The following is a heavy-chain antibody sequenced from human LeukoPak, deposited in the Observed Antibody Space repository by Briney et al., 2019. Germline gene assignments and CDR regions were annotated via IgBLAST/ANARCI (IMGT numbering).Heavy chain of an antibody. Sequence: SETLSLTCTVSGGSISSSTYYWGWIRQPPGKGLEWIATIYYSGTTYYNPSLKSRVTIPVDTSKNQFYLMLSSVTAADTAVYYCARGPTTKYFDSWGQGTLVTVSS. CDR2: IYYSGTT. CDR3: ARGPTTKYFDS. D-gene: IGHD4-17*01. CDR1: GGSISSSTYY. J-gene: IGHJ4*02. V-gene: IGHV4-39*01.